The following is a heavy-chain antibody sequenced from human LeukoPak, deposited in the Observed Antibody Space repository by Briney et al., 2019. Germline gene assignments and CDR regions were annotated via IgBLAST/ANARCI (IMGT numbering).Heavy chain of an antibody. CDR3: ARGPWGSGSVVWFDP. Sequence: ASVKVSCKASGYTFTSYGISWVRQAPGQGLEWMGWISAYNGNTNYAQELQGRVTLTTDTSTSTAYMELRSLRSDDTAVYYCARGPWGSGSVVWFDPWGQGTLVTVSS. V-gene: IGHV1-18*01. CDR1: GYTFTSYG. CDR2: ISAYNGNT. D-gene: IGHD3-10*01. J-gene: IGHJ5*02.